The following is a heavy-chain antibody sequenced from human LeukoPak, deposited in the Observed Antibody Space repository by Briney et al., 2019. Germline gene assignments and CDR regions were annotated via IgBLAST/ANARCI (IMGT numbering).Heavy chain of an antibody. CDR2: ISAYNGNT. J-gene: IGHJ4*02. CDR3: ARGLSIAAAQSDY. D-gene: IGHD6-13*01. V-gene: IGHV1-18*01. Sequence: ASVKVSCKASGYTFTSYGISWVRQAPGRGLEWMGWISAYNGNTNYARNVKGRVTMTTHTSTSKAYMELRSLRSDDTAVYYCARGLSIAAAQSDYWGQGTLVTVSS. CDR1: GYTFTSYG.